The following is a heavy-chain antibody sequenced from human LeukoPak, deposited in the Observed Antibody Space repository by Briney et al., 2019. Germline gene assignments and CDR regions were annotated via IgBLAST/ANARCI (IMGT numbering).Heavy chain of an antibody. CDR3: ACSHSSPLFDP. CDR2: IHTSGST. J-gene: IGHJ5*02. V-gene: IGHV4-61*02. Sequence: SETLSLTCTVSGGSISSGSYYWSWIRQPAGKGLEWIGRIHTSGSTNYNPSLKSRVTISVDTSKNQFSLKLSSVTAADTAVYYCACSHSSPLFDPWGQGTLVTVSS. D-gene: IGHD2-15*01. CDR1: GGSISSGSYY.